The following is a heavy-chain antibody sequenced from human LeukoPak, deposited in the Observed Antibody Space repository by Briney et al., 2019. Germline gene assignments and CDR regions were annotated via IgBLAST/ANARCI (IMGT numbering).Heavy chain of an antibody. CDR1: GGTFSSYT. Sequence: ASVKVSCKASGGTFSSYTINWVRQAPGQGLEWMGGIIPIFGTANYAQKFQGRVTITTDESTSTAYMELSSLRSEDTAVYYCASNWGFFDYWGQGTLVTVSS. V-gene: IGHV1-69*05. J-gene: IGHJ4*02. CDR2: IIPIFGTA. CDR3: ASNWGFFDY. D-gene: IGHD7-27*01.